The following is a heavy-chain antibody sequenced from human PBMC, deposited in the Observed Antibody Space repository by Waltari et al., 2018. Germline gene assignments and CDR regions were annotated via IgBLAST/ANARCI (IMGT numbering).Heavy chain of an antibody. J-gene: IGHJ6*02. CDR2: MNPNSGNT. CDR1: GYTFTSYD. D-gene: IGHD2-2*01. CDR3: ARQKGQLLLGYYYGMDV. Sequence: QVQLVQSGAEVKKPGASVKVSCKASGYTFTSYDINWVRQATGQGLEGMGGMNPNSGNTGYAQKFQGRVTMTRKPSISTAYMELSSLRSEDTAVYYCARQKGQLLLGYYYGMDVWGQGTTVTVSS. V-gene: IGHV1-8*01.